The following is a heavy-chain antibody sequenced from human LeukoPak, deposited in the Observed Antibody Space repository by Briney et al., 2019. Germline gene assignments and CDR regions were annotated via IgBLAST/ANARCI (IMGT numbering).Heavy chain of an antibody. D-gene: IGHD3-10*01. CDR1: GGSISSSGYS. CDR2: MYHSGST. Sequence: PSQTLSLTCAVSGGSISSSGYSWSWIRQPPGKGLEWIGYMYHSGSTYYNPSLKSRVTISVDTSKNQFSLKLNSVTATDTAVYYCARHYGPWGQGTLVTVSS. CDR3: ARHYGP. V-gene: IGHV4-30-2*03. J-gene: IGHJ4*02.